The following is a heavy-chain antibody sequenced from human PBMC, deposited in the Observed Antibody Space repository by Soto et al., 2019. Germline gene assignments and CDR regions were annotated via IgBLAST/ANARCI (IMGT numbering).Heavy chain of an antibody. CDR1: GGSISSYY. V-gene: IGHV4-59*01. J-gene: IGHJ4*02. D-gene: IGHD6-19*01. CDR3: AKGASVPGMLVAFDI. CDR2: IYHTGTT. Sequence: PSETLSLTCTVSGGSISSYYWNWIRQSPGKGLEWIGYIYHTGTTNYNPSLKSRVTISVDTSKNQFSLKLNSVTAADTAVYYCAKGASVPGMLVAFDIWGQGTLVTVSS.